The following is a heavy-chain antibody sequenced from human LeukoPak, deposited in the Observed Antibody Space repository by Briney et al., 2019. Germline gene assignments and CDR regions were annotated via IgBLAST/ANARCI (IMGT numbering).Heavy chain of an antibody. Sequence: GASVKVSCKASGYTFTSYGISWVRQAPGQGLEWMGIINPSGGSTSYAQKFQGRVTMTRDMSTSTVYMELSSLRSEDTAMYYCARQLSSGAPFDPWGQGTLVTVSS. J-gene: IGHJ5*02. D-gene: IGHD6-19*01. CDR3: ARQLSSGAPFDP. CDR1: GYTFTSYG. CDR2: INPSGGST. V-gene: IGHV1-46*01.